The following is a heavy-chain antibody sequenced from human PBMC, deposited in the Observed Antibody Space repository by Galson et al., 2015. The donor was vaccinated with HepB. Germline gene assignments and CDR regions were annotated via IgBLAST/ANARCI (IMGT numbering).Heavy chain of an antibody. CDR3: AKPDREGLGELSLHFDY. D-gene: IGHD3-16*02. V-gene: IGHV3-23*01. CDR1: GFTFSSYA. CDR2: ISGSGGST. J-gene: IGHJ4*02. Sequence: SLRLSCAASGFTFSSYAMSWVRQAPGKGLEWVSAISGSGGSTYYADSVKGRFTISRDNSKNTLYLQMNSLRAEDTAVYYCAKPDREGLGELSLHFDYWGQGTLVTVSS.